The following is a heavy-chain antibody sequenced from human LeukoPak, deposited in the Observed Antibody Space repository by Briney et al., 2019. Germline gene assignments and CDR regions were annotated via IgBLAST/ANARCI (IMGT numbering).Heavy chain of an antibody. J-gene: IGHJ5*02. CDR2: IYYSGST. CDR1: GGSISSSSYY. V-gene: IGHV4-39*07. Sequence: SETLSLTCTVSGGSISSSSYYWGWIRQPPGKGLEGIGSIYYSGSTHYNPSLQSRVTISVDTSKNQFSLKLSSGTAADTAVYYCARERIVGATDWFDPWGQGTLVTVSS. CDR3: ARERIVGATDWFDP. D-gene: IGHD1-26*01.